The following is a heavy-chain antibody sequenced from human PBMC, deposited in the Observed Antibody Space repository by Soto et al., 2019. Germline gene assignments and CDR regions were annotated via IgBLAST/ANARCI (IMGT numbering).Heavy chain of an antibody. CDR3: ARRGPGTYFDY. J-gene: IGHJ4*02. Sequence: RPLRLSCAASGFTISSYAMRWVSQAPGKGLEWVSAVSGSGGSTYYADSVKGRFTISRDNSKNTLYLQMNSLRAEDTAVYYCARRGPGTYFDYWGQGTLVTVSS. CDR1: GFTISSYA. D-gene: IGHD1-1*01. CDR2: VSGSGGST. V-gene: IGHV3-23*01.